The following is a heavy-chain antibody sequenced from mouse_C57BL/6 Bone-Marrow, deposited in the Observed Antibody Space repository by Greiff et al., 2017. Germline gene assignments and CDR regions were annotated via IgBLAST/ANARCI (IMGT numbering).Heavy chain of an antibody. CDR1: GYTFTSYG. Sequence: VQLQQSGAELARPGASVKLSCKASGYTFTSYGISWVKQRTGQGLEWIGEIYPRSGNTYYNEKFKGKATLTADKSSSTAYMEIRSLTSEDSAVYFCARWRIYYDYDGVWWYFDVWGTGTTVTVSS. D-gene: IGHD2-4*01. J-gene: IGHJ1*03. CDR2: IYPRSGNT. CDR3: ARWRIYYDYDGVWWYFDV. V-gene: IGHV1-81*01.